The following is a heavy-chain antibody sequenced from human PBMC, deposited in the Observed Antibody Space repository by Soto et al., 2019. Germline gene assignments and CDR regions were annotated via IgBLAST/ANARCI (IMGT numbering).Heavy chain of an antibody. Sequence: LRLSCAASGFTFSSYAMSWVRQAPGKGLEWVSAISGSGGSTYYADSVKGRFTISRDNSKNTLYLQMNSLRAEDTAVYYCAKYLGNGVRYGNWFDPWGQGTLVTVSS. D-gene: IGHD2-8*01. CDR1: GFTFSSYA. J-gene: IGHJ5*02. V-gene: IGHV3-23*01. CDR2: ISGSGGST. CDR3: AKYLGNGVRYGNWFDP.